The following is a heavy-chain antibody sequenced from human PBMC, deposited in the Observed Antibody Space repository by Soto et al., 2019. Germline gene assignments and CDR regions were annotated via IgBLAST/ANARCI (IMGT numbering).Heavy chain of an antibody. J-gene: IGHJ4*02. V-gene: IGHV3-11*05. CDR2: IGSSSSYT. CDR1: GFPFSDYY. Sequence: QVQLVESGGDLVKPGGSLRLSCAASGFPFSDYYMSWIRQAPGKGLEWVSSIGSSSSYTNYADSVKGRFTISRDNAKNSLYRQMNSLRAEDTAVYYCARRRPTGYDNYGGQGTRVTVSA. CDR3: ARRRPTGYDNY. D-gene: IGHD3-9*01.